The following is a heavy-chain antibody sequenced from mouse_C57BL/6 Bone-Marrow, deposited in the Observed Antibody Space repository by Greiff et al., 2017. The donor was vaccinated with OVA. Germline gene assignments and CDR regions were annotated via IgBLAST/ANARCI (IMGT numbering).Heavy chain of an antibody. Sequence: QVQLKQPGAGLVKPGASVKMSCKASGYTFTSYWITWVRQGPGQGLEWIGDIYHGSGSTNYHEEFKSTATLTVDKASSTADMELSSLTAEDSAVYYCASEKYEYDENWYFDVWGTGTTVTVSS. V-gene: IGHV1-55*01. CDR3: ASEKYEYDENWYFDV. CDR2: IYHGSGST. D-gene: IGHD2-4*01. J-gene: IGHJ1*03. CDR1: GYTFTSYW.